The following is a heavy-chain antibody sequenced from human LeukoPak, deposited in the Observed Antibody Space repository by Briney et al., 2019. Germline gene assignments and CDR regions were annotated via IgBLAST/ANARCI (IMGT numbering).Heavy chain of an antibody. CDR3: ARSIIAIRLANSNYAFDI. D-gene: IGHD6-6*01. J-gene: IGHJ3*02. V-gene: IGHV3-23*01. CDR2: ISGSGGNT. Sequence: GGSLRLSCAASGFTFNNYAMNWVRQAPGKGLEWVSSISGSGGNTYYADSVKGRFTISRDNAKNSLYLQMNSLRAEDTAVYYCARSIIAIRLANSNYAFDIWGQGTMVTVSS. CDR1: GFTFNNYA.